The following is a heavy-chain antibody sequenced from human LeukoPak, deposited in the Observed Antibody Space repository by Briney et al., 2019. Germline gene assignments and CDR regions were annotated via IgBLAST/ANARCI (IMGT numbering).Heavy chain of an antibody. CDR1: GYTFTGYY. D-gene: IGHD3-10*01. CDR2: INPNTGVT. CDR3: ARGGPLGELFPFPHFDY. V-gene: IGHV1-2*02. J-gene: IGHJ4*02. Sequence: GASVKVSCKASGYTFTGYYMHWVRQAPGQGLEWMGWINPNTGVTNYAQKFQGRVAMTRDTSINTAYVELSRLRSDDTALYYCARGGPLGELFPFPHFDYWGQGTQVTVSS.